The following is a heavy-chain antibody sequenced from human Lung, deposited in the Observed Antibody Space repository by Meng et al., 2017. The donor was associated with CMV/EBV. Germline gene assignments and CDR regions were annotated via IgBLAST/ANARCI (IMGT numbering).Heavy chain of an antibody. CDR2: ISGGSDGGRA. Sequence: GESXKISCEASGFTFSTYAMSWVRQPPGKGLEWVSAISGGSDGGRAFYADSVKGRFTISRDNSKSTLFLQMNSLTVEDTAVYYCAKDPVVGAPHVFDIWGQGAXVTVSS. CDR3: AKDPVVGAPHVFDI. V-gene: IGHV3-23*01. D-gene: IGHD1-26*01. CDR1: GFTFSTYA. J-gene: IGHJ3*02.